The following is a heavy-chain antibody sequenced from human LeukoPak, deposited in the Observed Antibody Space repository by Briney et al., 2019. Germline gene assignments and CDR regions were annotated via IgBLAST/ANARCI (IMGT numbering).Heavy chain of an antibody. Sequence: PSETLSLTCTVSGGSLSSYYWSWIRQPPGKGLEWIGEINHSGSTNYNPSLKSRVTISVDTSKNQFSLKLSSVTAADTAVYYCAANPRGDTAIVDYWGQGTLVTVSS. CDR1: GGSLSSYY. D-gene: IGHD5-18*01. CDR3: AANPRGDTAIVDY. J-gene: IGHJ4*02. V-gene: IGHV4-34*01. CDR2: INHSGST.